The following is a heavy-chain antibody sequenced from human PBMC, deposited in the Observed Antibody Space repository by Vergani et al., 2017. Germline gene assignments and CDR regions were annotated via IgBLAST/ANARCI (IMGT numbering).Heavy chain of an antibody. V-gene: IGHV3-23*01. Sequence: EVQLLESGGNLVQPGGSLRLSCAASGFTFTNFAMIWVRQAPGEGLEWVSGISGSGCFTYYADSAKGRFTISRDNFKNTMYLQMDRLTTDDTAVYFCARDGTDIFVSSSDYSHLLYYWGQGILVTVSS. D-gene: IGHD3-22*01. J-gene: IGHJ4*02. CDR1: GFTFTNFA. CDR3: ARDGTDIFVSSSDYSHLLYY. CDR2: ISGSGCFT.